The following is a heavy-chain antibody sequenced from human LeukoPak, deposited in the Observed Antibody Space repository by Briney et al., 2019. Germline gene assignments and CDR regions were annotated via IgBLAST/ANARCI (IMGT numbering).Heavy chain of an antibody. CDR1: GFTFSSYA. CDR2: ISGSGGST. D-gene: IGHD6-19*01. J-gene: IGHJ1*01. CDR3: AKDRAAVAGTSEYFQH. Sequence: GASLRLSCAASGFTFSSYAMSWVRQAPGKGLEWVSAISGSGGSTDYADSVKGRFTISRDNSKNTLYLQMNSLRAEDTAVYYCAKDRAAVAGTSEYFQHWGQGTLVTVSS. V-gene: IGHV3-23*01.